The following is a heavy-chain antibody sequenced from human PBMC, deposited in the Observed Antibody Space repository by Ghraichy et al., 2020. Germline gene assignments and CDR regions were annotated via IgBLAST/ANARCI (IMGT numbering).Heavy chain of an antibody. CDR1: GGSISSDFYF. J-gene: IGHJ5*02. CDR2: IYYSGTT. Sequence: SETLSLTCSVSGGSISSDFYFWGWIRQPPGKGLEWIGNIYYSGTTYYNPSLKSRVTISVDTSKNQFSLKMTSVTAADTAMYYCAKQPTAIVGGGWFDPWGQGTLVTVSS. CDR3: AKQPTAIVGGGWFDP. D-gene: IGHD2-2*02. V-gene: IGHV4-39*01.